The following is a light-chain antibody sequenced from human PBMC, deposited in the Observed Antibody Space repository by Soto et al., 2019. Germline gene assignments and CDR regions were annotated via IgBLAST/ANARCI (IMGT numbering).Light chain of an antibody. CDR3: QQLYSYPLT. CDR1: QGISSY. CDR2: TAS. V-gene: IGKV1-9*01. Sequence: DIQLTQSPSFLSASVGDRVTITCRASQGISSYLPWYQQNPGRAPKLLISTASTLQSGVPSRFSGGGSGTEFTLTISSLQPEDFASYYCQQLYSYPLTFGGGTKVDIK. J-gene: IGKJ4*01.